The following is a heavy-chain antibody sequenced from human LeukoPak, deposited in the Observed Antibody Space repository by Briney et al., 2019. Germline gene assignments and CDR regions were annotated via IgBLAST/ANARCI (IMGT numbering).Heavy chain of an antibody. J-gene: IGHJ3*02. Sequence: SETLSLTCTVSGGSISSGDYYWSWIRQPPGKGLEWIGYIYYSGSTYYNPSLKSRVTISVDTSKNQFSLKLSSVTAADTAVYYCARVPAKEQPATDDAFDIWGQGTMVTVSS. D-gene: IGHD6-13*01. CDR1: GGSISSGDYY. V-gene: IGHV4-30-4*02. CDR3: ARVPAKEQPATDDAFDI. CDR2: IYYSGST.